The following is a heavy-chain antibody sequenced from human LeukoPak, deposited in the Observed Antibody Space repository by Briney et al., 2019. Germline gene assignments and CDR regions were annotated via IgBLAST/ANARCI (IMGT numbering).Heavy chain of an antibody. CDR2: ISSSGSTI. CDR3: ARRLWFGDSYWFDP. Sequence: TGGSPRLSCAASGFTFSDYYMSWIRQAPGKGLEWGSYISSSGSTIYYADSVKGRFTISRDNAKNTLYLQMNSLRAEDTAVYYCARRLWFGDSYWFDPWGQGTLVTVSS. CDR1: GFTFSDYY. V-gene: IGHV3-11*01. J-gene: IGHJ5*02. D-gene: IGHD3-10*01.